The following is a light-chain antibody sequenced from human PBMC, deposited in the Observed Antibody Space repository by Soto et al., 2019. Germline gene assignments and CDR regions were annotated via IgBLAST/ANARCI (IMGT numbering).Light chain of an antibody. J-gene: IGKJ4*01. CDR3: QQYGSSPHT. Sequence: EIVMTQSPGTLSVSTEEGATLSCRASQSVDRNLAWYQQKPGQAPRLLIYGASSRATGVPDRFSGSGSGTDFTLTISRLEPEDFAVYYCQQYGSSPHTFGGGTKVDIK. V-gene: IGKV3-20*01. CDR2: GAS. CDR1: QSVDRN.